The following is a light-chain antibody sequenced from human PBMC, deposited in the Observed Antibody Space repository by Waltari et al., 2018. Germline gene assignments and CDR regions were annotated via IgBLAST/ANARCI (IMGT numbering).Light chain of an antibody. CDR1: QRINTW. Sequence: DIQMTQSPSTLTASVGARGTITCRASQRINTWLAWYQQKPGKAPKVLIYKASKLGSGVPSKFSGRGSGTEVTLTISSLQPDDFAIYYCQQYHNLPFTFGPGTKVDVK. J-gene: IGKJ3*01. V-gene: IGKV1-5*03. CDR3: QQYHNLPFT. CDR2: KAS.